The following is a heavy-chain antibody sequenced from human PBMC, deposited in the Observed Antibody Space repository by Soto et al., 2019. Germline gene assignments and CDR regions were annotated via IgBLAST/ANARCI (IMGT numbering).Heavy chain of an antibody. D-gene: IGHD2-15*01. CDR3: ARGWYYFDF. J-gene: IGHJ4*02. CDR2: IYYGGTT. V-gene: IGHV4-38-2*01. Sequence: SETLSLTCDVSVEPMTGGYYWGWIRQSPGKGLEWIGSIYYGGTTYYNPSLRSRLAISIDTSKNQFSLRLSSVTAADTALYYCARGWYYFDFWGQGTLVTVSA. CDR1: VEPMTGGYY.